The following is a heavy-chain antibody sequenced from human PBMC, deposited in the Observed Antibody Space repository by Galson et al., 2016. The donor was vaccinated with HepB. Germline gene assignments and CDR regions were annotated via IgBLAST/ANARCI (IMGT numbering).Heavy chain of an antibody. CDR2: IYWDDDK. D-gene: IGHD3-9*01. J-gene: IGHJ4*02. V-gene: IGHV2-5*02. CDR1: GFSLSTSGVG. CDR3: AHSTDLYFDWAYFDN. Sequence: PALVKPTQTLTLTCTFSGFSLSTSGVGVGWIRQPPGKALEWLALIYWDDDKRYSPSLKSRLTITKDTSKNQVVLTMSNMDPVDTATYYCAHSTDLYFDWAYFDNWGQGTLVTVSS.